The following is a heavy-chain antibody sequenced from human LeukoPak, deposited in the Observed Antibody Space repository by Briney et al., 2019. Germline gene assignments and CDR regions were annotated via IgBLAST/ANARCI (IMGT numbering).Heavy chain of an antibody. CDR1: GGSFSGYY. CDR3: ARARITMVRGVISKYDY. Sequence: SETLSLTCAVYGGSFSGYYWSWIRQPPGKGLEWIGEINHSGSTNYNPSLKSRVTISVDTSKNQFSLKLSSVTAADTAVYYCARARITMVRGVISKYDYWGQGTLVTVSS. J-gene: IGHJ4*02. V-gene: IGHV4-34*01. D-gene: IGHD3-10*01. CDR2: INHSGST.